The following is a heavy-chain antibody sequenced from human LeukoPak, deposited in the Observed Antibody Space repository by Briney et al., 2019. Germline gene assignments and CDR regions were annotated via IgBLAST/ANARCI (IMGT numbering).Heavy chain of an antibody. CDR1: GGSIRSSTYY. CDR2: IYKSGST. J-gene: IGHJ6*02. CDR3: ARLSLDEYWSGYEYYYYYAMDV. Sequence: SETLSLTCAVSGGSIRSSTYYWGWIRQAPGTGLEWIGSIYKSGSTYYNPSLKSRVTISVDTSKNQFSLKLSSVTAADTAVYYCARLSLDEYWSGYEYYYYYAMDVWGQGTTVTVSS. D-gene: IGHD3-3*01. V-gene: IGHV4-39*01.